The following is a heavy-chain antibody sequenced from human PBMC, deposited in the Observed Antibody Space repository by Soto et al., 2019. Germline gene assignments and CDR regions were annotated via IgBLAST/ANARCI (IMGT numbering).Heavy chain of an antibody. CDR3: ARGGWRQIDY. J-gene: IGHJ4*02. Sequence: QVQLQESGPGLVKPSETLSLTCSVSGGSIGSYYWSWIRQPPGKGLEWIGYIYYSGSTNYNPSLRSRVTISVDTSKNPFSLKLSPVTAADTAVYYCARGGWRQIDYWGQGTLVTVSS. CDR1: GGSIGSYY. D-gene: IGHD3-3*01. V-gene: IGHV4-59*08. CDR2: IYYSGST.